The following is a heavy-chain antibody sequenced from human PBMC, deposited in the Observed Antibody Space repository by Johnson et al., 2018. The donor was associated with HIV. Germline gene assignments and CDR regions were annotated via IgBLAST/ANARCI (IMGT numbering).Heavy chain of an antibody. J-gene: IGHJ3*02. V-gene: IGHV3-20*04. CDR2: INWSGGTT. CDR1: GFTFDDHG. D-gene: IGHD1-26*01. Sequence: VQLVESGGGVERPGGSLRLSCAGSGFTFDDHGMSWVRQVPGKGLEWVSGINWSGGTTGYADSVKGRFTISRDNPKNSLYLQMNSLRAEDTALYYCAREGGIVAAQGDAFDIWGQGTMVTVSS. CDR3: AREGGIVAAQGDAFDI.